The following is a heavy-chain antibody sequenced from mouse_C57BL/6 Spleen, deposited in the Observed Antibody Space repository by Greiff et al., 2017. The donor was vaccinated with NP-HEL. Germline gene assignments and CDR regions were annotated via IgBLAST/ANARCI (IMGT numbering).Heavy chain of an antibody. D-gene: IGHD2-1*01. CDR3: ARGGYYGNPKEYFDY. J-gene: IGHJ2*01. CDR2: ISDGGSYT. V-gene: IGHV5-4*01. CDR1: GFTFSSYA. Sequence: EVQLVESGGGLVKPGGSLKLSCAASGFTFSSYAMSWVRQTPEKRLEWVATISDGGSYTYYPDNVKGRFTISRDNAKNNLYLQMSHLKSEDTAMYYCARGGYYGNPKEYFDYWGQGTTLTVSS.